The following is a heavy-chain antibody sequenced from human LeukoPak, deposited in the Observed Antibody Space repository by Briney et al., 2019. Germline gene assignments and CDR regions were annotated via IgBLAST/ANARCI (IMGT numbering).Heavy chain of an antibody. Sequence: GGSLRLSCAASGFTFSSYSMNWVRQAPGKGLEWVSYISSSSSTIYYADSVKGRFTISRDNAKNSLYLQMNSLRAEDTAVYYCARNGYSGYDTHYYYYYMDVWGKGTTVTVSS. CDR1: GFTFSSYS. CDR3: ARNGYSGYDTHYYYYYMDV. D-gene: IGHD5-12*01. V-gene: IGHV3-48*01. CDR2: ISSSSSTI. J-gene: IGHJ6*03.